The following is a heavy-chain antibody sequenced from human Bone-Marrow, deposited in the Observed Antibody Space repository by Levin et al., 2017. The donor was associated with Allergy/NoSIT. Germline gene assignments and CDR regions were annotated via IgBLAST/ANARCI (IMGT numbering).Heavy chain of an antibody. D-gene: IGHD3-3*01. Sequence: ASVKVSCKASGYTFTSYDINWVRQATGQGLEWMGWMNPNSGNTGYAQKFQGRVTMTRNTSISTAYMELSSLRSEDTAVYYCARVPQPGLRFLEWLPRDYYYGMDVWGQGTTVTVSS. CDR2: MNPNSGNT. CDR1: GYTFTSYD. CDR3: ARVPQPGLRFLEWLPRDYYYGMDV. V-gene: IGHV1-8*01. J-gene: IGHJ6*02.